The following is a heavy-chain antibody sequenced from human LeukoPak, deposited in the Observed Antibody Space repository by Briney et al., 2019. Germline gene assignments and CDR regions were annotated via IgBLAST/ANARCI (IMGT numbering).Heavy chain of an antibody. CDR1: GGTFSSYA. Sequence: SVKVSCKASGGTFSSYAISWVRQAPGQGLEWMGGIIPIFGTANYAQKFQGRVTITADKSTSTAYMELSSLRSEDTAVYYCASSNWNSRWFDPWGQGTLVTVSS. V-gene: IGHV1-69*06. CDR3: ASSNWNSRWFDP. CDR2: IIPIFGTA. J-gene: IGHJ5*02. D-gene: IGHD1-7*01.